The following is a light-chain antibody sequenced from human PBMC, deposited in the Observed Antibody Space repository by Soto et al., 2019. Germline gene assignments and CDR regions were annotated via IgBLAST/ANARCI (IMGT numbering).Light chain of an antibody. CDR3: QQYNSYSWT. V-gene: IGKV1-5*01. J-gene: IGKJ1*01. Sequence: QMTQSPSTLSAYVGDRVTITCRASQSIGSWLAWYQQKPGKAPKLLIYDASSLESGVPSRFSGSGSGTEFTLTISSLQPDDFATYYCQQYNSYSWTFGQGTKVDI. CDR1: QSIGSW. CDR2: DAS.